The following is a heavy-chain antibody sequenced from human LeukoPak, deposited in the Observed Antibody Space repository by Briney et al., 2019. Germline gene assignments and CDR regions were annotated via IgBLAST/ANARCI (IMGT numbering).Heavy chain of an antibody. D-gene: IGHD2-15*01. CDR2: VIPSLDVS. CDR3: ARDHCSRGSCLGGH. Sequence: SVKVSCKASGDTFITYTFSWVRRAPGQGLEWMGRVIPSLDVSNYAEKFQGRVTINADKSSSTTYMELTSLRPEDTAMYYCARDHCSRGSCLGGHWGQGTLVTVSS. J-gene: IGHJ4*02. V-gene: IGHV1-69*04. CDR1: GDTFITYT.